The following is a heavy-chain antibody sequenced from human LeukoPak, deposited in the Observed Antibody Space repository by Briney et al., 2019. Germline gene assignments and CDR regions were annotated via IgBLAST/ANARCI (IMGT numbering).Heavy chain of an antibody. V-gene: IGHV3-21*01. J-gene: IGHJ4*02. Sequence: GGSLRLSCAASGFTFSSYSMNWVRQAPGKGLEWVSSISSSSSYIYYADSVKGRFTISRDNAKNSLYLQMNSLRAEDTAVYYCASPSSSWYTDFDYWGQGTLVTASS. CDR1: GFTFSSYS. CDR2: ISSSSSYI. D-gene: IGHD6-13*01. CDR3: ASPSSSWYTDFDY.